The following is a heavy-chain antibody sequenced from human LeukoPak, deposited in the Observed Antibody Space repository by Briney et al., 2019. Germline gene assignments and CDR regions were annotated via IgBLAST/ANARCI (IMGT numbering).Heavy chain of an antibody. CDR2: ISGGGVNT. CDR1: GFTFSSYG. D-gene: IGHD6-19*01. V-gene: IGHV3-23*01. J-gene: IGHJ4*02. Sequence: HPGGTLRLSCAASGFTFSSYGMSWVRQAPGKGLEWVSGISGGGVNTYYADSVKGRFIISRDNSKNTLYLQMSSLRAEDTAFYYCAKDGGGWYTSGWYYFDYWGQGTLVTVSS. CDR3: AKDGGGWYTSGWYYFDY.